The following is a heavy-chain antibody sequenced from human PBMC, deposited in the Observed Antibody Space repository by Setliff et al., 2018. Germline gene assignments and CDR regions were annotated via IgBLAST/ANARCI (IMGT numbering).Heavy chain of an antibody. J-gene: IGHJ6*03. Sequence: PSETLSLTCTVSGDSISSSNYYWAWIRQSPGQGLEWIGNIDYSGSNYYYNPSLKSRVTISVDTSKNQFSLKVNSVTAADTAIYYCARGGGSVLPNYYYFNYMDVWGKGTTVTVSS. V-gene: IGHV4-39*01. CDR2: IDYSGSNY. CDR3: ARGGGSVLPNYYYFNYMDV. D-gene: IGHD2-15*01. CDR1: GDSISSSNYY.